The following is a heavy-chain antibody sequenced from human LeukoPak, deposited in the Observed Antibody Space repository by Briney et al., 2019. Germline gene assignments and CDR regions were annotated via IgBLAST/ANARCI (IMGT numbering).Heavy chain of an antibody. Sequence: SVKVSCKASGGTFSSYAISWVRQAPGQGLEWMGGIIPIFGTANYAQKFQGRVTITTDESTSTAYVELSSLRSEDTAVYYCARDREATYDSSGYYDYWGQGTQVTVSS. V-gene: IGHV1-69*05. CDR2: IIPIFGTA. D-gene: IGHD3-22*01. CDR1: GGTFSSYA. J-gene: IGHJ4*02. CDR3: ARDREATYDSSGYYDY.